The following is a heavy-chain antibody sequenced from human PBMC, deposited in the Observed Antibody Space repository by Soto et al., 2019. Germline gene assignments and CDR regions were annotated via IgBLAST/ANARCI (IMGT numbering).Heavy chain of an antibody. J-gene: IGHJ6*02. CDR3: ARVILHSIAAAGETTNYGMDV. Sequence: SVKVSCKASGGTFSSYAISWVRQAPGQGLEWMGGIIPIFGTANYAQKFQGRVTITADESTSTAYMELSSLRSEDTAVYYCARVILHSIAAAGETTNYGMDVWGQGTTVTVSS. CDR1: GGTFSSYA. CDR2: IIPIFGTA. D-gene: IGHD6-13*01. V-gene: IGHV1-69*13.